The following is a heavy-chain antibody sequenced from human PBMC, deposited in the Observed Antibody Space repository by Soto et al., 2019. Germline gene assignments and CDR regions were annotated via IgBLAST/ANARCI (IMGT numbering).Heavy chain of an antibody. V-gene: IGHV4-59*01. D-gene: IGHD2-2*01. Sequence: QVHLQESGPGLVRPSETLSLTCTVSGGSLDYYDWTWIRQPPGKGLEWIGYISDSGSTKYNPSLRGRVTFSVDTSKNQFSLNLKSVSAADTAVYFCARDSTRWFPYYGIDVWGQGTTVTVSS. CDR1: GGSLDYYD. CDR2: ISDSGST. J-gene: IGHJ6*02. CDR3: ARDSTRWFPYYGIDV.